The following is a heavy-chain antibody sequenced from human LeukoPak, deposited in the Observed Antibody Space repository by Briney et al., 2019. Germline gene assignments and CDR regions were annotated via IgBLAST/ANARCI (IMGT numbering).Heavy chain of an antibody. CDR1: GFTFSRYS. Sequence: GGPLRLSCAASGFTFSRYSMNWVRQAPGKGLEWVSYISSSSSTVYYADSLKGRFTISRDNAKNSLYLQMNSLRDEDTAVYYCARAQTYYGSGSYLYWGQGTLVTVSS. CDR2: ISSSSSTV. J-gene: IGHJ4*02. D-gene: IGHD3-10*01. CDR3: ARAQTYYGSGSYLY. V-gene: IGHV3-48*02.